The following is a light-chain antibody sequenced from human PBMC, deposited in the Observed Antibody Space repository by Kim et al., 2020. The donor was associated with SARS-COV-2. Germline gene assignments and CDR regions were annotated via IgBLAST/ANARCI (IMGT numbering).Light chain of an antibody. CDR3: QQTYSTPPWT. CDR2: AAS. CDR1: QSISNY. J-gene: IGKJ1*01. V-gene: IGKV1-39*01. Sequence: SVGDRVTFTCRASQSISNYLNWYQQKPGKAPKLLIYAASILQSGVSSRFSGSGSGTDFTLAISSLQPEDFATYFCQQTYSTPPWTFGQGTKVDIK.